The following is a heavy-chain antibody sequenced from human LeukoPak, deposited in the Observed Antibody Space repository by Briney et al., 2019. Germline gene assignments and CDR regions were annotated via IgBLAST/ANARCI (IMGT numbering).Heavy chain of an antibody. J-gene: IGHJ3*02. Sequence: SETLSLTCTVSGDPISTSSDYKWTWIRQPPRKGLEWIGYIYYSGSTNYNPSLKSRLTVSVDTSKNQFSLRLTSVTAADTAVYYCARIRDSSGYYLGAFDIWGQGTTVTVSS. V-gene: IGHV4-61*05. CDR3: ARIRDSSGYYLGAFDI. CDR2: IYYSGST. D-gene: IGHD3-22*01. CDR1: GDPISTSSDY.